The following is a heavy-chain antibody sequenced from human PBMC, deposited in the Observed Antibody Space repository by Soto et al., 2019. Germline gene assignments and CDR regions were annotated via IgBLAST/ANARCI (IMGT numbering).Heavy chain of an antibody. Sequence: GASVKVSCKASGGTFSSYAISWARQAPGQGLEWMGGIIPIFGTANYAQKFQGRVTITADKSTSTAYMELSSLRSEDTAVYYCARDEVRGVISYYYYGMDVWGQGTTVTVSS. CDR2: IIPIFGTA. J-gene: IGHJ6*02. CDR3: ARDEVRGVISYYYYGMDV. CDR1: GGTFSSYA. D-gene: IGHD3-10*01. V-gene: IGHV1-69*06.